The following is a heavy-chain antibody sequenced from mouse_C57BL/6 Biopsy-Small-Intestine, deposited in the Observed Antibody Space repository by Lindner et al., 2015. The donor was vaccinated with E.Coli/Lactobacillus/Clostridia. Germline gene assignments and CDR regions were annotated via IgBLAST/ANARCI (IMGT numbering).Heavy chain of an antibody. D-gene: IGHD1-1*01. CDR2: IYPGDGDT. Sequence: VQLQESGPELVKPGASVKISCKASGNAFSSSWMNWVKQRPGKGLEWIGRIYPGDGDTHYNGKFKGKATLTADKSSSTAYMQLSSLTSEDSAVYFCARRLLRVGAYFDVWGTGTTVTVSS. V-gene: IGHV1-82*01. CDR3: ARRLLRVGAYFDV. J-gene: IGHJ1*03. CDR1: GNAFSSSW.